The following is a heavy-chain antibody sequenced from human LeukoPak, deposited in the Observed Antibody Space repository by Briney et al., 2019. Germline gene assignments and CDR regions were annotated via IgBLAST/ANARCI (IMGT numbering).Heavy chain of an antibody. CDR2: IYYSGRT. D-gene: IGHD3-3*01. CDR1: GGSISSGGYY. J-gene: IGHJ5*02. Sequence: PSQTLSLTCTVSGGSISSGGYYWSWIRQHPGKGLEWIGYIYYSGRTYYNPSSKSRVTISVDTSKNQFSLKLTSVTAADTAVYYCARQYYDFWSGSITETWFDPGGQGTLVTVYS. CDR3: ARQYYDFWSGSITETWFDP. V-gene: IGHV4-31*03.